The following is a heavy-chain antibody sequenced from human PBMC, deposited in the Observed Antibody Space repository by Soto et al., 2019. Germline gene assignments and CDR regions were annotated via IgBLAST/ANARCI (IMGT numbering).Heavy chain of an antibody. Sequence: PGESLKISCKASGYNFTTFWISWMRQVPGKGVEWMGRIDPSDSYSNYSPSFQGHITISADKSINTAYLHFSNLKASDTAVYYCARHFPLPTDLQFYYYYYYGVDVWGHGTAVTVSS. CDR2: IDPSDSYS. J-gene: IGHJ6*02. D-gene: IGHD3-3*02. V-gene: IGHV5-10-1*01. CDR1: GYNFTTFW. CDR3: ARHFPLPTDLQFYYYYYYGVDV.